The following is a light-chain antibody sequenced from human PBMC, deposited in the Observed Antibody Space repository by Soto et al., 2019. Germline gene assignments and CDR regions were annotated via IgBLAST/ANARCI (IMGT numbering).Light chain of an antibody. CDR3: HQYGTSPLT. Sequence: TQSPSSLSVSVGDRVTITCRASQNIGTSLNWYQQKPGQAPRLLIYGASSRATGIPDRFTGSGSATDFTLTISRLEPEDFGIYYCHQYGTSPLTFGGGTKVEIK. CDR1: QNIGTS. CDR2: GAS. V-gene: IGKV3-20*01. J-gene: IGKJ4*01.